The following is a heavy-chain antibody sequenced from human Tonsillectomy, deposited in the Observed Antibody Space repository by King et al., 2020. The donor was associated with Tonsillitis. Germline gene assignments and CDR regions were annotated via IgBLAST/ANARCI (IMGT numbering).Heavy chain of an antibody. CDR2: ISSNGGST. CDR1: GFTFSSYA. D-gene: IGHD3-3*01. Sequence: VQLVESGGGLVQPGGSLRLSCSASGFTFSSYAMHWVRQAPGKGLEYVSAISSNGGSTYYADSVKGRFTISRDNSKNTLYLQMSSLRAEDTAVYYCVKEVGYDFWSGQGYYFDYWGHGTLVTVSS. CDR3: VKEVGYDFWSGQGYYFDY. J-gene: IGHJ4*01. V-gene: IGHV3-64D*06.